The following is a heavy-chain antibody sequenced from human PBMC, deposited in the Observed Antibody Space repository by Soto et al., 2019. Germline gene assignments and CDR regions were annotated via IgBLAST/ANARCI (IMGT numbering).Heavy chain of an antibody. J-gene: IGHJ6*03. V-gene: IGHV3-23*01. D-gene: IGHD3-3*01. CDR1: GFTFSSYA. CDR2: ISGSGDNT. CDR3: EKDLGTDDFWSAYYTYYYMDV. Sequence: EVQLLESGGGLVQPGGSLRLSCAASGFTFSSYALNWVRQAPGKGLEWVSVISGSGDNTYYADSVKGRFTISRDKSKNTLYLQMNSLRAEDTDVYYCEKDLGTDDFWSAYYTYYYMDVWGKGTTVTVSS.